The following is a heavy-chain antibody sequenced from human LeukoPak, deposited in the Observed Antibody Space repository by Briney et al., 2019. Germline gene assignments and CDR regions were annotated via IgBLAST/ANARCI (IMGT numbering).Heavy chain of an antibody. CDR1: GGSISTYS. J-gene: IGHJ3*02. V-gene: IGHV4-59*01. CDR3: VRGYQLLPDAFDI. CDR2: ISYSGST. Sequence: ASETLSLTCTVSGGSISTYSWIYIRQPPGKGLEWIGNISYSGSTNYKPSLKSRVTISLDTSNNQFSLNLSSVTAADTAVYYCVRGYQLLPDAFDIWGQGKMVTVSS. D-gene: IGHD2-2*01.